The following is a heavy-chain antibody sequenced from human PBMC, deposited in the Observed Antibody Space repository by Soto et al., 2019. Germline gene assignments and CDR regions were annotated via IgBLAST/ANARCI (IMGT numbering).Heavy chain of an antibody. CDR2: ISWNSGSI. Sequence: GGSLRLSCAASGFTFDDYAMHWVRQAPGKGLEWVSGISWNSGSIGYADSVKGRFTISRDNAKNSLYLQMNSLRAEDTALYYCAKDIQGSGVAPYYYYMDVWGKGTTVTVSS. V-gene: IGHV3-9*01. J-gene: IGHJ6*03. CDR3: AKDIQGSGVAPYYYYMDV. CDR1: GFTFDDYA. D-gene: IGHD3-10*01.